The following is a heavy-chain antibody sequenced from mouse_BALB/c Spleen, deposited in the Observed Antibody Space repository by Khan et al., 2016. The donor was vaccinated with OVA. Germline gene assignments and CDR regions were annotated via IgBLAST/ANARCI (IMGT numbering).Heavy chain of an antibody. CDR2: INTETGEP. CDR3: ARDRDNYFDY. D-gene: IGHD3-3*01. V-gene: IGHV9-2-1*01. Sequence: QIQLVQSGPELMKPGETVKISCKASGYSFTDYSMHWVKQAPGKGLKWMGWINTETGEPSYADDFKGRFAFSLETSSSTAYMQINNLKTEDTATYFCARDRDNYFDYWGQGTTLTVSS. J-gene: IGHJ2*01. CDR1: GYSFTDYS.